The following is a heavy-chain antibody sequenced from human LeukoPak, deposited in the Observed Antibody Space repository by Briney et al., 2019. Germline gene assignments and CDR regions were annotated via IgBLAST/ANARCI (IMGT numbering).Heavy chain of an antibody. Sequence: SVKVSCKASGGTFSSYAISWVRQAPGQGLEWMGRIIPILGIANYAQKFQGRVTITADDSTSTAYMELSSLRSEDTAVYYCASGPPKYSSSPASFNWFDTWGPGNPGHRLL. V-gene: IGHV1-69*04. CDR2: IIPILGIA. CDR3: ASGPPKYSSSPASFNWFDT. J-gene: IGHJ5*02. D-gene: IGHD6-6*01. CDR1: GGTFSSYA.